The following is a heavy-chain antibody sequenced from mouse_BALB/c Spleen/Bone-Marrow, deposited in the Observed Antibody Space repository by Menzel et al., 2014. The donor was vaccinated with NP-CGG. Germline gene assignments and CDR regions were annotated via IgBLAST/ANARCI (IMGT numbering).Heavy chain of an antibody. CDR3: TRREYYRYDRAMDY. CDR2: INPSNGGT. Sequence: LVESGAELVKPGASVKLSCKASGYTFTSYYMYWVKQRPGQGLEWIGEINPSNGGTNFNEKFKSKATLTVDKSSSTAYMQLSSLRSEDSAVYYCTRREYYRYDRAMDYWGQGTSVTVSS. D-gene: IGHD2-14*01. J-gene: IGHJ4*01. V-gene: IGHV1S81*02. CDR1: GYTFTSYY.